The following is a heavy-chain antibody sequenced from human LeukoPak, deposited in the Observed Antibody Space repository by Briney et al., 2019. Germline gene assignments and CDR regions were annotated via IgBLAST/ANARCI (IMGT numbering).Heavy chain of an antibody. D-gene: IGHD4-23*01. CDR1: GFTFSSYA. V-gene: IGHV3-30-3*01. J-gene: IGHJ3*02. CDR3: ARDKTTVVTTDAFDI. CDR2: ISYDGSNK. Sequence: GGSLRLSCAASGFTFSSYAMHWVRQAPGKGLEWVAVISYDGSNKYYADSVKGRFTISRDNSKNTLYLQMNSLRAEDTAVYYCARDKTTVVTTDAFDIWGQGTMVTVSS.